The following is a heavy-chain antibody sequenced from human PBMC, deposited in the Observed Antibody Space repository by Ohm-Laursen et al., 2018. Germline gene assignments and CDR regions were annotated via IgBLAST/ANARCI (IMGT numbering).Heavy chain of an antibody. V-gene: IGHV3-53*01. CDR3: ARVGYSSSWYIGFDY. CDR2: IYSGGST. J-gene: IGHJ4*02. CDR1: GFTVSSNY. D-gene: IGHD6-13*01. Sequence: SLRLSCAASGFTVSSNYMSWVRQAPGKGLEWVSVIYSGGSTYYADSVKGRFTISRDNSKNTLYLQMNSLRAEDTAVYYCARVGYSSSWYIGFDYWGQGTLVTVSS.